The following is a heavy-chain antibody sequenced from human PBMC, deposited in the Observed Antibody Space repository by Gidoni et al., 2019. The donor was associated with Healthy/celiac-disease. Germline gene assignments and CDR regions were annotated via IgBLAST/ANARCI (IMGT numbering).Heavy chain of an antibody. D-gene: IGHD3-16*02. J-gene: IGHJ5*02. Sequence: QVQLQQCGAGLLKPSETLSLTCAVYGGSFSGYYWSWIRQPPGKGLEWIGEINHSGSTNYNPSLKSRVTISVDTSKNQFSLKLSSVTAADTAVYYCARGDYVWGSYRYNWFDPWGQGTLVTVSS. CDR3: ARGDYVWGSYRYNWFDP. V-gene: IGHV4-34*01. CDR2: INHSGST. CDR1: GGSFSGYY.